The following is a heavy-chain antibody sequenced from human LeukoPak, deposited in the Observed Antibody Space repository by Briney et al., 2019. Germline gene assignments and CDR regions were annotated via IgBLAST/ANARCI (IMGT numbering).Heavy chain of an antibody. D-gene: IGHD5-18*01. CDR1: GFTFSSYG. Sequence: PGGSLRPSCAASGFTFSSYGMHWVRQAPGKGLEWVAIMWYDGSNKYYTDSVKGRFTISRDNSKNTLYLQTNSLRVEDTAVYYCAREDTALVIAYWGQGTLVTVSS. CDR2: MWYDGSNK. CDR3: AREDTALVIAY. J-gene: IGHJ4*02. V-gene: IGHV3-33*01.